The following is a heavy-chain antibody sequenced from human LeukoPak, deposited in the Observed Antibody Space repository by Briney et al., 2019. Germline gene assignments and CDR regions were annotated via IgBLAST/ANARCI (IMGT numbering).Heavy chain of an antibody. V-gene: IGHV3-21*01. CDR3: AREMTYDSDSSGFV. CDR2: ITSSPTYI. CDR1: GFSFSTYS. J-gene: IGHJ4*02. D-gene: IGHD3-22*01. Sequence: PGGSLRLSCAASGFSFSTYSMNWVRQAPGKGLECVSSITSSPTYIYYADSVKGRFTISRDNAKNSVYLQMNSLRVEDTAVYYCAREMTYDSDSSGFVWGRGTLVTVSS.